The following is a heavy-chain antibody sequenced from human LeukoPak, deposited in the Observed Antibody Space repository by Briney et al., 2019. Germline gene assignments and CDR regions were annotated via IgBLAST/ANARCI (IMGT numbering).Heavy chain of an antibody. CDR3: ARRTYGDYVFDY. J-gene: IGHJ4*02. Sequence: KTSETLSLTCTVSGASFSSGSFYWSWIRQPPGKGLEWIGYMYSSGSTNYNPSLKSRVTISADTSKNQFSLKLNSVTAVDTAVYYCARRTYGDYVFDYWGQGTLVTVSS. V-gene: IGHV4-61*01. D-gene: IGHD4-17*01. CDR2: MYSSGST. CDR1: GASFSSGSFY.